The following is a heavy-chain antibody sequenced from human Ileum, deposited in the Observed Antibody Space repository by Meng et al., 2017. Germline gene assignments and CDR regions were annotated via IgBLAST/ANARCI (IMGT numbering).Heavy chain of an antibody. CDR3: AKVITAASLDMAFDD. CDR2: ISVSGDGT. CDR1: GFSFSSYA. J-gene: IGHJ4*02. Sequence: GESLKISCAVSGFSFSSYAMSWVRQTPGKGLEWVSSISVSGDGTYYADSVKGRFTISRDNSKNTLYLQMNSLRAEDTALYYCAKVITAASLDMAFDDWVQGTLVTVSS. D-gene: IGHD6-13*01. V-gene: IGHV3-23*01.